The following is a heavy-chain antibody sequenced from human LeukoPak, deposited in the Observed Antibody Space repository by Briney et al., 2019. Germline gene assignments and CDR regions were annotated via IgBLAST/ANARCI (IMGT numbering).Heavy chain of an antibody. Sequence: PVKVSCKASGGTFSSYAISWVRQAPGQGLEWMGGIIPIFGTANYAQKFQGRVTITADESTSTAYMELSSLRSEDTAVYYCARVTGVRGTNYYYYGMDVWGQGTTVTVSS. CDR3: ARVTGVRGTNYYYYGMDV. CDR1: GGTFSSYA. J-gene: IGHJ6*02. CDR2: IIPIFGTA. V-gene: IGHV1-69*13. D-gene: IGHD7-27*01.